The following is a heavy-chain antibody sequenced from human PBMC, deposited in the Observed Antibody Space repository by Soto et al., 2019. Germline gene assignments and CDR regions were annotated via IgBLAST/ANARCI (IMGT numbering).Heavy chain of an antibody. D-gene: IGHD3-10*01. CDR2: ISSSSSYI. V-gene: IGHV3-21*01. CDR3: SRDRIDYYGSEDRFDY. Sequence: XGSLRLSCAAAGFTFSSYSMNWVRQAPGKGLDWVSSISSSSSYIYYADSVKGRFTISRDNAKGSLYLQMNSLRAEDTAVYYCSRDRIDYYGSEDRFDYRGQGTLVTVCS. J-gene: IGHJ4*02. CDR1: GFTFSSYS.